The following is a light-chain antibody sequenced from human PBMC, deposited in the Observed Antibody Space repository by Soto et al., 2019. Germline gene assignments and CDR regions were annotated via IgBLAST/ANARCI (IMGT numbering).Light chain of an antibody. CDR1: QSVSSN. V-gene: IGKV3-15*01. CDR2: GAS. Sequence: EIVMTQSPATLSVSPGERATLSCRASQSVSSNLAWYQQKPGQAPRLLIYGASTRATGDPARFSGSGSGTEFTLTISSLQSEDFAVYYCQQYNNWPPLTFGGGTKVEI. J-gene: IGKJ4*01. CDR3: QQYNNWPPLT.